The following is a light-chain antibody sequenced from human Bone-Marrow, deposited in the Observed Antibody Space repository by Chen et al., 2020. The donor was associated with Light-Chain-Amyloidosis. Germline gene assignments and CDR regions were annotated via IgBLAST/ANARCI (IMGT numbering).Light chain of an antibody. CDR2: GSS. CDR1: QTISSNY. CDR3: QQYGTSPLT. Sequence: EIVLTQSPGTLSLSPGEGANLSCRASQTISSNYLTWYQQKFGQAPRLLIYGSSSRATGIPDRFTGRESGTDFTLTIHGLEPEDFAMYYCQQYGTSPLTFGGGTKVEIK. V-gene: IGKV3-20*01. J-gene: IGKJ4*01.